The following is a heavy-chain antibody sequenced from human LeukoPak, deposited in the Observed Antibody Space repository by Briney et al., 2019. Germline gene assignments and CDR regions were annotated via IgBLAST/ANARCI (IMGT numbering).Heavy chain of an antibody. CDR1: GGSISSYY. CDR2: IYYSGST. Sequence: SETLSLTCTVSGGSISSYYWSWIRQPPGKGLEWIGYIYYSGSTNYNPSLKSRVTISVDTSKNQFSLKLSSVTAADTAVYYCARVGRVYYDSPGVSYFDYWGQGTLVTVSS. CDR3: ARVGRVYYDSPGVSYFDY. D-gene: IGHD3-22*01. J-gene: IGHJ4*02. V-gene: IGHV4-59*01.